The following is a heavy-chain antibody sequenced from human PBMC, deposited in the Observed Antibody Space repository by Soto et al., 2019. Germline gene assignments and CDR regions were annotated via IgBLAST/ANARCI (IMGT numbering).Heavy chain of an antibody. Sequence: GGSLRLSCAASGFTFSSYSMNWVRQSPGKGLEWVSYISSSSSTIYYADSVNGRFTISRDNAKNTLYLQINSLRVEDTAVYYCAKDGNPGVYYVDSWGQGTLVTVAS. D-gene: IGHD3-10*01. CDR3: AKDGNPGVYYVDS. V-gene: IGHV3-48*01. J-gene: IGHJ4*02. CDR2: ISSSSSTI. CDR1: GFTFSSYS.